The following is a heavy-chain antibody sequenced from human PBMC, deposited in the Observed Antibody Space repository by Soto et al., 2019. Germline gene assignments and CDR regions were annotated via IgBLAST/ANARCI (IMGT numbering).Heavy chain of an antibody. J-gene: IGHJ4*02. V-gene: IGHV4-39*01. CDR2: VRYSANT. CDR1: GGSIGSSDYY. D-gene: IGHD2-2*01. Sequence: QLQLQESGPGLVKPSETLSLTCTVSGGSIGSSDYYWGWIRQPPGKGLEWIGSVRYSANTYYSPYLKSRVTIYVDTSNNQLSLRLNSVTAADTAVYFCVSRKREENCSCNSCYVTDWGQGTLVTVSS. CDR3: VSRKREENCSCNSCYVTD.